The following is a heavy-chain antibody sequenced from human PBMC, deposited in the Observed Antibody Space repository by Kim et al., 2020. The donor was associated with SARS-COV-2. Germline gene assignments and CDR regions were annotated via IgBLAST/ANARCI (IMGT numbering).Heavy chain of an antibody. V-gene: IGHV7-4-1*02. Sequence: YAQGFTGRFVFSLDPSVSTAYLQISSLKAEDTAVYYCARDVVYSYGRMDVWGQGTTVTVSS. J-gene: IGHJ6*02. CDR3: ARDVVYSYGRMDV. D-gene: IGHD5-18*01.